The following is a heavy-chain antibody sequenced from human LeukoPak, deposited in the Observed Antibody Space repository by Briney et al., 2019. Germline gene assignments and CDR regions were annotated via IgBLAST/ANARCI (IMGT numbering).Heavy chain of an antibody. V-gene: IGHV3-30*02. D-gene: IGHD6-13*01. CDR2: IRYDGNNK. Sequence: GGSLRLSCAASGFTFSSYGMHWVRQAPGKGLEWVAFIRYDGNNKYYADSVKGRFTISRDKSKNTLYLQMNSLRAEDTAVYYCASQYSSSWYLWYWGQGTLVTVSS. CDR3: ASQYSSSWYLWY. CDR1: GFTFSSYG. J-gene: IGHJ4*02.